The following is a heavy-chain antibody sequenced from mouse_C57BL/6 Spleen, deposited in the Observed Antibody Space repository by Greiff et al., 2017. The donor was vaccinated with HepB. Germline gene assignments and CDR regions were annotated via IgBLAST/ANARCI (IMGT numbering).Heavy chain of an antibody. V-gene: IGHV7-3*01. CDR2: IRNKANGYTT. Sequence: EVQLVESGGGLVQPGGSLSLSCAASGFTFTDYYMSWVRQPPGKALEWLGFIRNKANGYTTEYSASVKGRFTISRDNSQRILYLHMNALRAEDSATYDCARSSITTVVPGDYWGQGTSVTVSS. CDR3: ARSSITTVVPGDY. CDR1: GFTFTDYY. D-gene: IGHD1-1*01. J-gene: IGHJ4*01.